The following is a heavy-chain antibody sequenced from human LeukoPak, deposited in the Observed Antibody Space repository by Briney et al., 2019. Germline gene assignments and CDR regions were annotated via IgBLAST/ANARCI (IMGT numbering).Heavy chain of an antibody. CDR1: GYSFTDYY. J-gene: IGHJ5*02. CDR2: INPKSGGT. Sequence: ASVKVSCKTSGYSFTDYYMHWVRRAPGQGLEWMGWINPKSGGTSSAQKFQGRVTMTRDPSITTVYMEVRWLTSDDTAIYYCARADRVDGGPYLIRPWGQGTLVTVSS. D-gene: IGHD3-16*01. CDR3: ARADRVDGGPYLIRP. V-gene: IGHV1-2*02.